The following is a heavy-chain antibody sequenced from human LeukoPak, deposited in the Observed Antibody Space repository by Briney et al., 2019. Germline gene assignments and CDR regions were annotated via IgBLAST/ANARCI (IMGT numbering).Heavy chain of an antibody. V-gene: IGHV1-2*06. Sequence: ASVKVSCKASGYTFTGYYMHWVRQAPGQGLEWMGRINPNSGDTNYAQKFQGRVTMTRDTSISTAYMELSRLRSDDTAVYYCARGHDSSGYHYYYYYMDVWGKGTTVTVSS. CDR2: INPNSGDT. CDR1: GYTFTGYY. J-gene: IGHJ6*03. D-gene: IGHD3-22*01. CDR3: ARGHDSSGYHYYYYYMDV.